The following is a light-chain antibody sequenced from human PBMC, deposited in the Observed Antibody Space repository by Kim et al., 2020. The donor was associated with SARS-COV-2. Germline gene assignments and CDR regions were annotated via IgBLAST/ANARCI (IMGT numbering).Light chain of an antibody. J-gene: IGKJ2*01. CDR3: QQYKSYPYT. V-gene: IGKV1-5*03. CDR2: KAS. Sequence: SASEGDRVTINCWASQSIGSWLAWYQQKPGNAPKLLIYKASTLESGVPSRFSGSGSGTDFTLTISSLQPDDFATYYCQQYKSYPYTFGQGTKLEI. CDR1: QSIGSW.